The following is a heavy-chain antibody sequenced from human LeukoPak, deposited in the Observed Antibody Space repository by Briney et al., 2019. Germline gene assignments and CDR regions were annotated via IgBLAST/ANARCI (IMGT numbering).Heavy chain of an antibody. CDR1: GYSFTSYW. Sequence: GESLKISCKGSGYSFTSYWIGWVRQIPGKGLEWMGIIYPGDSDTRYSPSFQGPVTISADKSISTAYLQWSSLKASDTAMYYCARYMVRGVAGHYYYDMDVWGQGTTVTVSS. D-gene: IGHD3-10*01. J-gene: IGHJ6*02. CDR3: ARYMVRGVAGHYYYDMDV. V-gene: IGHV5-51*01. CDR2: IYPGDSDT.